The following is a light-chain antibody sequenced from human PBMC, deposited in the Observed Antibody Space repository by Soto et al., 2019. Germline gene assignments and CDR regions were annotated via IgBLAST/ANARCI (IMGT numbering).Light chain of an antibody. Sequence: ESLLTQSPCTQSVTPGERATLSCRASKSVASSFLAWYQQKLGQAPRLLIFDASTRATGIPERFSGSGSGTVFTLTINILAPDDFAVYYCHQYGNSPQTFGQGTKVDIK. CDR3: HQYGNSPQT. J-gene: IGKJ1*01. CDR1: KSVASSF. CDR2: DAS. V-gene: IGKV3-20*01.